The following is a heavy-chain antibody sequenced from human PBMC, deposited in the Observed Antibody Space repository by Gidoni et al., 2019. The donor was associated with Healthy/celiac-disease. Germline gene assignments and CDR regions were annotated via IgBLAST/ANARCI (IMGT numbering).Heavy chain of an antibody. J-gene: IGHJ5*02. CDR2: IWYDGSNK. CDR3: ARDGGVIAAAGTRTGWFDP. Sequence: QVQRVESGGGVVQPGRSLRLSCAASGFTFCSSGMHWVRQAPGKGLEWVAVIWYDGSNKYYADAVKGRFTISRDNSKNTLYLQMNSLRAEDTAVYYCARDGGVIAAAGTRTGWFDPWGQGTLVTVSS. CDR1: GFTFCSSG. V-gene: IGHV3-33*01. D-gene: IGHD6-13*01.